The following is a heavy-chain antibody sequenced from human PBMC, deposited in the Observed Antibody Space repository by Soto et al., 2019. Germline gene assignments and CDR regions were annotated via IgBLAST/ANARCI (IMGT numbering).Heavy chain of an antibody. CDR3: ATAAAGTGVFDI. CDR2: IYYSGST. Sequence: PSETLSLTCTVSGGSISSYYWSWIRQPPGKGLEWIGYIYYSGSTNYNPSLKSRVTISVDTSKNQFSLNLSSVIAADTAVYYCATAAAGTGVFDIWGQGTMVTVSS. CDR1: GGSISSYY. J-gene: IGHJ3*02. D-gene: IGHD6-13*01. V-gene: IGHV4-59*12.